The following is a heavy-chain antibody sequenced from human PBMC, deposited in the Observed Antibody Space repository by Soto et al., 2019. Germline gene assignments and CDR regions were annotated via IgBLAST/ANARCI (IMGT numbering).Heavy chain of an antibody. V-gene: IGHV4-31*03. Sequence: QVQLQESGPGLVKPSQTLSLTCTVSGGSISSGGYYWSWIRQHPGKGLEWIGYIYYSGSTYYNPSLKSRVTISVDTSKNQFSLKLSSVAAADTAVYYCARDYGDYESGYYYGMDVWGQGTTVTVSS. CDR3: ARDYGDYESGYYYGMDV. J-gene: IGHJ6*02. CDR1: GGSISSGGYY. CDR2: IYYSGST. D-gene: IGHD4-17*01.